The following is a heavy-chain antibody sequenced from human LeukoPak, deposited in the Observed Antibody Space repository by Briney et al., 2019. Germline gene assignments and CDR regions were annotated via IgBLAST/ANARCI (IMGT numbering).Heavy chain of an antibody. J-gene: IGHJ4*02. Sequence: SETLSLTCTVSDYSISSSYYWGWIRQPPGKGLEWFGIIYHSGSTYYNPSLKSRVTISVDTSKNQFSLKLSSVTAADTAVYYCARPNYYDSSEDDYWGQGTLVTVSS. CDR3: ARPNYYDSSEDDY. CDR2: IYHSGST. D-gene: IGHD3-22*01. V-gene: IGHV4-38-2*02. CDR1: DYSISSSYY.